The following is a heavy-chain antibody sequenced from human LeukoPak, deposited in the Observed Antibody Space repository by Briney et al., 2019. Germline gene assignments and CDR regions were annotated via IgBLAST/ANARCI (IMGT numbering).Heavy chain of an antibody. D-gene: IGHD3-22*01. J-gene: IGHJ4*02. CDR1: GGSFSGYY. CDR3: ARGMYYDSSGYYRY. Sequence: SETLSLTCAVYGGSFSGYYWSWIRQPPGKGLEWIGEINHSGSTNYNPSLKSRVTISVDTSKNQFSLKLSSVTAADTAVYYCARGMYYDSSGYYRYWGQGTLVTVSS. V-gene: IGHV4-34*01. CDR2: INHSGST.